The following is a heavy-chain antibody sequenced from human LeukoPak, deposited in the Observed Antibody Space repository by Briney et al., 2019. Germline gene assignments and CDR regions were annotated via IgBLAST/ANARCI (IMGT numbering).Heavy chain of an antibody. Sequence: GESLKISCKGSGYSFTSYWIGWVRQMPGKGLEWMGIIYPGDSDTRYSPSFQGQVTISADKSISTAYLQCSSLKASDTAMYYCARVSTVVTPLNYYYYGMDVWGQGTTVTVSS. J-gene: IGHJ6*02. CDR3: ARVSTVVTPLNYYYYGMDV. CDR2: IYPGDSDT. CDR1: GYSFTSYW. V-gene: IGHV5-51*01. D-gene: IGHD4-23*01.